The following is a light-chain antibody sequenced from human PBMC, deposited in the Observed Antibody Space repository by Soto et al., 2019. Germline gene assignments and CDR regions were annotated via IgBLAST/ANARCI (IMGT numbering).Light chain of an antibody. CDR2: GAS. Sequence: EIVLTHSPGTLSLSQGERATLSCRAAQSVSSAYLAWYQQKPGQAPRLLIYGASSRATGIPDRFSGSGSGSDFTLTITRLEPEDFAMYYCQQYTRFALSFGGGTKVDIK. CDR3: QQYTRFALS. J-gene: IGKJ4*01. CDR1: QSVSSAY. V-gene: IGKV3-20*01.